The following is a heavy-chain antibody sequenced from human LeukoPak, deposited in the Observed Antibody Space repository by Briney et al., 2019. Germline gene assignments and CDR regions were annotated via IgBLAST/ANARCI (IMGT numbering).Heavy chain of an antibody. CDR2: INHSGST. CDR1: GGSFSGYY. J-gene: IGHJ3*02. Sequence: SETLSLTCAVYGGSFSGYYWSWIRQPPGKGLEWIGEINHSGSTNYNPSLKSRVTISVDASKNQFSLKLSSVTAADTAVYYCARDRPGGTRLDGAFDIWGQGTMVTVSS. CDR3: ARDRPGGTRLDGAFDI. D-gene: IGHD6-6*01. V-gene: IGHV4-34*01.